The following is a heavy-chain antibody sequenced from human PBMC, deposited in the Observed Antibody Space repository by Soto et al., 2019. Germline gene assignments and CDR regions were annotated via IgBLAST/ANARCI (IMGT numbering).Heavy chain of an antibody. D-gene: IGHD3-10*01. CDR2: ISSSSGSI. J-gene: IGHJ6*02. CDR3: ARDLLLWFGEYYYYYGMDV. CDR1: GFTFSSYA. Sequence: PGGSLRLSCAASGFTFSSYAMSWVRQAPGKGLEWVSAISSSSGSIYYADSVKGRFTISRDNAKNSLYLQMNSLRDEDTAVYYCARDLLLWFGEYYYYYGMDVWGQGTTVTVS. V-gene: IGHV3-48*02.